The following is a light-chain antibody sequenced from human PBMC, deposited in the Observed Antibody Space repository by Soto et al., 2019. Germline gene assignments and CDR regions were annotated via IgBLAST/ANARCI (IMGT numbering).Light chain of an antibody. Sequence: QSVLTQPPSASGTPGQRVTISCSGSSSNIGSNSVHWYQQLPGTAPKLLIYSSNQRPSGVPDRFSGSKSGTSASLAISGLQSEDEADYYCAAWDGSLNGGVFGGGTKLTVL. CDR2: SSN. CDR3: AAWDGSLNGGV. CDR1: SSNIGSNS. J-gene: IGLJ3*02. V-gene: IGLV1-44*01.